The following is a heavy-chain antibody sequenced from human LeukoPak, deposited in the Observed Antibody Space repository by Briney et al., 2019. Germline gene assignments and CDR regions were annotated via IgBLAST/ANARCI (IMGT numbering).Heavy chain of an antibody. CDR1: GFTFTDSY. V-gene: IGHV3-11*05. Sequence: GGSLRLSCAASGFTFTDSYMSWIRQAPGKGLELVSYITSSSTYTNYADSVKGRFIISRDNAKNSLFLQMGSLRAEDTAVYYCARVRGYSFGRPTGYFDYWGQGTLVTVSS. CDR2: ITSSSTYT. J-gene: IGHJ4*02. D-gene: IGHD5-18*01. CDR3: ARVRGYSFGRPTGYFDY.